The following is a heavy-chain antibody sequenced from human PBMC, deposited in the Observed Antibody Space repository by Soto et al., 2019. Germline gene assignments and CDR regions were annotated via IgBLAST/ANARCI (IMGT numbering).Heavy chain of an antibody. CDR3: ARALSGSYDARDI. Sequence: QVQLVESGGDVGQPGRSLRLYCVASGFTFSTYGMHWVRQAPGKGLEWVAVIWYDGSRKDYADSVKGRFTISRDNSKTTMQLQMHSLRAEDTAVYYCARALSGSYDARDIWGQGTVVTVSS. J-gene: IGHJ3*02. V-gene: IGHV3-33*01. CDR1: GFTFSTYG. D-gene: IGHD1-26*01. CDR2: IWYDGSRK.